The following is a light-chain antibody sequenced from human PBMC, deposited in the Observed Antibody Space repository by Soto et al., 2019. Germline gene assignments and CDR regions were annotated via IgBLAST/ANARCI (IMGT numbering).Light chain of an antibody. V-gene: IGLV2-14*03. Sequence: SVLTQPASVSGSPGQSITISCTGTSSDVGGYNYVSWYQHHPGKAPKLMIYDVSNRPSGVSNRFSGSKSGNTASLIISGLQAEDEADYYCSSYTSSSTLSTYVFGTG. CDR3: SSYTSSSTLSTYV. J-gene: IGLJ1*01. CDR1: SSDVGGYNY. CDR2: DVS.